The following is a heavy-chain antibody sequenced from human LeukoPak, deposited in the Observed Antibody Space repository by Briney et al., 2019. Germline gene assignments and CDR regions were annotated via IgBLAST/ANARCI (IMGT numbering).Heavy chain of an antibody. V-gene: IGHV4-34*01. CDR1: GGSFSGYY. CDR2: INHSAGT. CDR3: ARDSRGFYGSRTFDI. D-gene: IGHD3-10*01. Sequence: SETLSLTCAVYGGSFSGYYRNWIRQPPGKGLEWIGEINHSAGTKYNPSLKSRVTISEDTSKNQFSLNLSSVTAADTAVYYCARDSRGFYGSRTFDIWGLGTMVTVSS. J-gene: IGHJ3*02.